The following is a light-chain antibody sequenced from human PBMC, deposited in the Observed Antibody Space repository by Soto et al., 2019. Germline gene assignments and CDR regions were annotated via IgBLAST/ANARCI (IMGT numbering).Light chain of an antibody. Sequence: EIVLTQSPGTLSLSPGERATLSCRASQRISNSYLAWYQQKPGQAPRLLLYDASSRATGIPDRVSGSGSGTDFTLTISRLEPEDFAVYYCQQYARPPFAFGQGTKAEIK. CDR3: QQYARPPFA. CDR1: QRISNSY. J-gene: IGKJ2*01. V-gene: IGKV3-20*01. CDR2: DAS.